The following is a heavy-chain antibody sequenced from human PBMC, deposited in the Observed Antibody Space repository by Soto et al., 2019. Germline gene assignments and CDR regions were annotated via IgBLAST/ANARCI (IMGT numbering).Heavy chain of an antibody. V-gene: IGHV5-10-1*01. CDR3: ARIGEWLVYYYYGMDV. J-gene: IGHJ6*02. Sequence: PGESLKTSCKGSGYSFTSYWISWVRQMPGKGLEWMGRIDPSDSYTNYSPSFQGHVTISADKSISTAYLQWSSLKASDTAMYYCARIGEWLVYYYYGMDVWGQGTTVTVSS. CDR2: IDPSDSYT. D-gene: IGHD6-19*01. CDR1: GYSFTSYW.